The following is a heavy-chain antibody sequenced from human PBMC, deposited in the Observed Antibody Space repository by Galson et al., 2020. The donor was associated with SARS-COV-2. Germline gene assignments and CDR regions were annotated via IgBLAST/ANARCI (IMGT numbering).Heavy chain of an antibody. D-gene: IGHD2-21*01. CDR3: ARGGIYEGYAFDI. CDR2: IVPMFGST. V-gene: IGHV1-69*13. Sequence: SVKVSCKAFGGTYSNSAMTWVRQAPGQGLEWMGGIVPMFGSTHYAQKFEGRVTVTADEYKSTAYMELKSLTSEDTAVYFCARGGIYEGYAFDIWGQGTLVTVSS. CDR1: GGTYSNSA. J-gene: IGHJ3*02.